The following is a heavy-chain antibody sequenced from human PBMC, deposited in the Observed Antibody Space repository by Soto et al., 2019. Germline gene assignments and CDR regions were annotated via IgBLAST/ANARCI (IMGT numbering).Heavy chain of an antibody. Sequence: ASVKLSCKASGYNFMPYGVNWVRQAPGQGLEWMGWISPWKGNTNYAQSFQGRVTMTTDTSTSTAYMELRSLTSDDTAVYYCARDLDPSGSYYTDYWGPGTLVTVSS. CDR3: ARDLDPSGSYYTDY. CDR1: GYNFMPYG. D-gene: IGHD3-10*01. V-gene: IGHV1-18*04. CDR2: ISPWKGNT. J-gene: IGHJ4*02.